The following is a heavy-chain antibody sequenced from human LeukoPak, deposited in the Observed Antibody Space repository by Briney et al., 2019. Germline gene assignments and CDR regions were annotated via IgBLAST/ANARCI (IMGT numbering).Heavy chain of an antibody. CDR3: ARERGSGIAEGGNYFDY. Sequence: SQTLSLTCAISGDSVSSNRAAWNWIRQSPSRGLEWLGRTYYRFKWYNDYAVSVKSRITIDPDTSKNQFSLQLNSMTPEDTAVYYCARERGSGIAEGGNYFDYWGQGTLVTVSS. V-gene: IGHV6-1*01. J-gene: IGHJ4*02. D-gene: IGHD6-13*01. CDR2: TYYRFKWYN. CDR1: GDSVSSNRAA.